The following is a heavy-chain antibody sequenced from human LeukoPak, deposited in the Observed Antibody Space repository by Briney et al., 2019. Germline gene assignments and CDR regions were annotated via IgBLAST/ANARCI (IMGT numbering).Heavy chain of an antibody. CDR2: INPNNGDT. V-gene: IGHV1-2*02. CDR3: ARGPGYCSGGNCWTADY. D-gene: IGHD2-15*01. CDR1: GYTFTGYF. J-gene: IGHJ4*02. Sequence: GASVKVSCKASGYTFTGYFMHWVRQAPGQGLEWMGWINPNNGDTNYAQKFQGRVTMTRDTSIRTAYMELSILRSADTAVYYCARGPGYCSGGNCWTADYWGQGTLVTVSS.